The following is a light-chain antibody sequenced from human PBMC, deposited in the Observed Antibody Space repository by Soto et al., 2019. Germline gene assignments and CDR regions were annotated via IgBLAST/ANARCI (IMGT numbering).Light chain of an antibody. J-gene: IGKJ4*01. CDR2: DAS. V-gene: IGKV1-33*01. CDR3: QQYDNLLRT. CDR1: QDISYC. Sequence: DIQMTQSPSSLSASVGDRVTITCQASQDISYCLNWYQQKPGKAPKLLIYDASNLETGVPSRFSGSGSGTDFTFTISSLQPEDSATYYCQQYDNLLRTFGGGTKVEIK.